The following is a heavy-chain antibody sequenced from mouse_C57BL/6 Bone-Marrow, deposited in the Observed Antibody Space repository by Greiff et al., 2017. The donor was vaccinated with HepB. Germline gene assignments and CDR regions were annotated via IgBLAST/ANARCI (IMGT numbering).Heavy chain of an antibody. CDR2: IHPNSGST. V-gene: IGHV1-64*01. J-gene: IGHJ3*01. CDR3: ARTIYYDYGWFAY. Sequence: QVQLQQPGAELGKPGGSVKLSFKASGYTFTSYRVARVEQRPGQGLGWIGMIHPNSGSTNYNEKFKSKATLTVDKSSSTAYMQLSSLTSEDSAVYYCARTIYYDYGWFAYWGQGTLVTVSA. CDR1: GYTFTSYR. D-gene: IGHD2-4*01.